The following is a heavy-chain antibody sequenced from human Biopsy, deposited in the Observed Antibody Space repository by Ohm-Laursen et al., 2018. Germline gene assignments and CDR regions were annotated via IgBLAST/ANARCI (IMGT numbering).Heavy chain of an antibody. V-gene: IGHV4-34*08. CDR1: GKTFSNYQ. Sequence: TLSLTCAVFGKTFSNYQWSWIRQPPGKGLEWIGQINQAGTTNYNPSLKSRVSISADASKYEFSLRLTSVTAADTAVYLCGNEVHGRDYWGLGAQVTVSS. CDR3: GNEVHGRDY. J-gene: IGHJ4*02. D-gene: IGHD2-15*01. CDR2: INQAGTT.